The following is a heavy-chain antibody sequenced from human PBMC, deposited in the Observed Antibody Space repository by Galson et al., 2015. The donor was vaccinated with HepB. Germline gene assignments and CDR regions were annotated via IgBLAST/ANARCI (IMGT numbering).Heavy chain of an antibody. CDR3: ANGDFDWPHGWGY. D-gene: IGHD3-9*01. V-gene: IGHV3-30*18. Sequence: SLRLSCAASGFTFSSYGMHWVRQAPGKGLEWVAVISYDGSNKYYADSVKGRFTISRDNSKNTLYLQMNSLRAEDTAVYYCANGDFDWPHGWGYWGQGTLVTVSS. J-gene: IGHJ4*02. CDR2: ISYDGSNK. CDR1: GFTFSSYG.